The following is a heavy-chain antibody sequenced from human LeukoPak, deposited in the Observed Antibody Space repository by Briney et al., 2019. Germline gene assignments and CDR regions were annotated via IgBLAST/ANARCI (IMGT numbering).Heavy chain of an antibody. V-gene: IGHV4-59*08. CDR2: IYSSGST. Sequence: PSDTLSLTCSVSGGSISNYFWPWPRQPPGKGLEWIGYIYSSGSTYYNPSLKSRVTISVDTSKNRFSLKLSTVTAADTAVYYCARRPTGDPKFDYWGQGTLVTVSS. J-gene: IGHJ4*02. CDR1: GGSISNYF. CDR3: ARRPTGDPKFDY. D-gene: IGHD7-27*01.